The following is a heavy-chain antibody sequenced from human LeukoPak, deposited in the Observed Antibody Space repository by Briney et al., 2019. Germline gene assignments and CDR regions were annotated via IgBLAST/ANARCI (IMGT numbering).Heavy chain of an antibody. J-gene: IGHJ5*02. CDR1: GYTFTSYA. CDR3: ERGRGYSGYDRGWFGP. Sequence: GASGKVSCKASGYTFTSYAMHWGRQAPGQRLEWMGWVNAGNGNTKYSQKFQGRVTITRDTYASTAYMELSRMRSEDKDVYYCERGRGYSGYDRGWFGPSGQGNLVSASS. D-gene: IGHD5-12*01. V-gene: IGHV1-3*01. CDR2: VNAGNGNT.